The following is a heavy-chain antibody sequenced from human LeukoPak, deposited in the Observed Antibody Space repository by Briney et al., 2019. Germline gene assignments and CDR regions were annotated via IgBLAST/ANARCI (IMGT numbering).Heavy chain of an antibody. Sequence: GGPLRLSCAASGFTFSSYGMHWVRQAPGKGLEWVAVIWYDGSNKYYADSVKGRFTISRDNSKNTLYLQMNSLRAEDTAVYYCARLFNDYSSWFDPWGQGTLVTVSS. V-gene: IGHV3-33*01. CDR2: IWYDGSNK. CDR3: ARLFNDYSSWFDP. CDR1: GFTFSSYG. J-gene: IGHJ5*02. D-gene: IGHD4-11*01.